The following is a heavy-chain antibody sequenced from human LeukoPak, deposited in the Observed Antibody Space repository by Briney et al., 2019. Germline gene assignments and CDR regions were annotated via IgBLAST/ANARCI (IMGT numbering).Heavy chain of an antibody. Sequence: GGSLRLSCATSGFTFDDFAMHWVRQAPGKGLEWVSHISWNSDTITYADSVKGRFTISRDNAKNSLYLQISSLRDEDTAFYYCAKDIDNAGYGAFEIWGQGTAVTVSS. D-gene: IGHD3-9*01. J-gene: IGHJ3*02. V-gene: IGHV3-9*01. CDR3: AKDIDNAGYGAFEI. CDR2: ISWNSDTI. CDR1: GFTFDDFA.